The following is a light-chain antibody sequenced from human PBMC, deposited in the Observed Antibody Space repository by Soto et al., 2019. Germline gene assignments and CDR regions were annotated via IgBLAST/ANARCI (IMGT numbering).Light chain of an antibody. CDR2: DTS. V-gene: IGKV3-11*01. CDR1: QSVSSY. J-gene: IGKJ3*01. CDR3: QQRTNWPRSFT. Sequence: EIVLTQSPATLSLSPGERATLSCRASQSVSSYLAWYQQKPGQAPRRLIYDTSKRATGIPARFSGSGSGTDFTLTISSLEHEDFAFYYCQQRTNWPRSFTFGPGTKVDIK.